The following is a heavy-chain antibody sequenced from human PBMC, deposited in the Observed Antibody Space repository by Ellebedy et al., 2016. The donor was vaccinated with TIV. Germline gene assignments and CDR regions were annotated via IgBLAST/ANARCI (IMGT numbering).Heavy chain of an antibody. D-gene: IGHD6-6*01. CDR3: ARELSSSSRVDAFDI. Sequence: GGSLRLXCAASGFTFSAYVMSWVRQAPGKGLEWVSTISGSGGGTHYADSVMGRFTISRDNSKNTLYLQMNSLRAEDTARYYCARELSSSSRVDAFDIWGPGTMVTVSS. CDR2: ISGSGGGT. V-gene: IGHV3-23*01. CDR1: GFTFSAYV. J-gene: IGHJ3*02.